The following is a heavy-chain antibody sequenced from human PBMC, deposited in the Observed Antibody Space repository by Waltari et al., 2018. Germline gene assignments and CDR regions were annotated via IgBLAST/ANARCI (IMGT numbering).Heavy chain of an antibody. V-gene: IGHV1-8*01. Sequence: QVQLVQSGAEVKKPGASVKVSCKASGYTFTSYDINWVRQATGQGLEWMGWMNPNRGNTGYEQKFQGRVTMTRKTAISTAYMELSSLGSEDTAVYYCARVRGDFCSCYSFHDAFDIWGQGTMVTVSS. J-gene: IGHJ3*02. D-gene: IGHD3-3*01. CDR2: MNPNRGNT. CDR3: ARVRGDFCSCYSFHDAFDI. CDR1: GYTFTSYD.